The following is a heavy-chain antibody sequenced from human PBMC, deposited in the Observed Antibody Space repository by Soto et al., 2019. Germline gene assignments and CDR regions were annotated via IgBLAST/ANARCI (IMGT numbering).Heavy chain of an antibody. CDR1: GGTFRSYA. Sequence: SVKVSCKASGGTFRSYAISWLRQAPGQGLGWMGGIIPIFDTANYAQKFHGRVTITADQSTSTAYMELSSLKDEDTDVYYCARADHISGSYYDYYYGMDVWGQRSTVTVSS. CDR2: IIPIFDTA. CDR3: ARADHISGSYYDYYYGMDV. V-gene: IGHV1-69*13. J-gene: IGHJ6*02. D-gene: IGHD1-26*01.